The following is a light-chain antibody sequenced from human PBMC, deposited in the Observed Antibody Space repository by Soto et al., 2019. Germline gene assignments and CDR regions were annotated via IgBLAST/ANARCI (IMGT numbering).Light chain of an antibody. Sequence: EIVFTQSPATLSVSPGERATVSCRASQSVSGDLAWYHHKPGQAPRLLIYDASTRALDTPARFAGSGSGTEFTLTISSLQSEDFAVYFCQQYNNWPITLGQGTRLEIK. J-gene: IGKJ5*01. CDR2: DAS. CDR1: QSVSGD. CDR3: QQYNNWPIT. V-gene: IGKV3-15*01.